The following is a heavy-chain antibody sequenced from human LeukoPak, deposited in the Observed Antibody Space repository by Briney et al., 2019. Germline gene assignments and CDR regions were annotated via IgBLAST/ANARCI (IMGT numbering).Heavy chain of an antibody. CDR3: ARGGFSSSGWYKNWFDP. Sequence: ASVKVSCKASGYTFTSYGISWVRQAPGQGLEWMGRIIPIFGTANYAQKFQGRVTITADKSTSTAYMELSSLRSEDTAVYYCARGGFSSSGWYKNWFDPWGQGTLVTVSS. J-gene: IGHJ5*02. V-gene: IGHV1-69*06. D-gene: IGHD6-19*01. CDR1: GYTFTSYG. CDR2: IIPIFGTA.